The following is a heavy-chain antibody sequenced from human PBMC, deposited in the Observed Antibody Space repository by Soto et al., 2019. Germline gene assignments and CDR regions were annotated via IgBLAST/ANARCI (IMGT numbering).Heavy chain of an antibody. CDR3: ARGGDYGDYGYYYYGMDV. Sequence: ASVKVSCKASGYTFTSYGISWVRQAPGQGLEWMGWISAYNGNTNYAQKLQGRVTMTTDTSTSTAYMELRSLRSDDTAVYYCARGGDYGDYGYYYYGMDVWGQGTTVTVSS. CDR1: GYTFTSYG. CDR2: ISAYNGNT. V-gene: IGHV1-18*01. J-gene: IGHJ6*02. D-gene: IGHD4-17*01.